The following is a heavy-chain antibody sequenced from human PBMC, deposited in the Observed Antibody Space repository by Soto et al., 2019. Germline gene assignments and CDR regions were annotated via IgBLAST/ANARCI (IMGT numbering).Heavy chain of an antibody. V-gene: IGHV3-23*01. CDR2: IGSGGST. CDR1: GFTFTSYA. Sequence: EVQLLESGGDLVQPGGSLRLTCAASGFTFTSYAMSWVRQAPGKGLEWVSAIGSGGSTYYADSVKGRFTISRDNSKSTLYLQMNSLRAEDTAVYYCARVWSTGWYYFDYWGQGTLVTVSS. D-gene: IGHD6-19*01. J-gene: IGHJ4*02. CDR3: ARVWSTGWYYFDY.